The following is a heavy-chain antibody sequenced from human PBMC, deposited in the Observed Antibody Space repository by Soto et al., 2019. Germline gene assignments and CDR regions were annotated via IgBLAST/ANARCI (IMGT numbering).Heavy chain of an antibody. CDR2: IYYSGST. J-gene: IGHJ4*02. V-gene: IGHV4-59*01. CDR1: GGSISSYY. Sequence: QVQLQESGPGLVKPSETLSLTCTVSGGSISSYYWSWIRQPPGKGLEWIWYIYYSGSTNYNPSLKTRVTISVDTSKNQCSLKLSSVTAADTAVYSCARGLEDSNYPIYFDYWGQGTLVTVSS. CDR3: ARGLEDSNYPIYFDY. D-gene: IGHD4-4*01.